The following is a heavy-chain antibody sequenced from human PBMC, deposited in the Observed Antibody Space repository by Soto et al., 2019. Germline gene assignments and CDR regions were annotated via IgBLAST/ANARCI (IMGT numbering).Heavy chain of an antibody. CDR1: GYTFITYG. CDR3: ARGPTNYYANSAKYVLNY. D-gene: IGHD3-22*01. CDR2: ISTYNGNT. Sequence: QVQLVQSGAEVKKPGASVKVSCKASGYTFITYGVSWVRQAPGQGLDWLGWISTYNGNTRYAERLQGRVTMTTDTTTNTAYMELRNLRSDDTAVYYCARGPTNYYANSAKYVLNYWRQGSLITVS. V-gene: IGHV1-18*01. J-gene: IGHJ4*02.